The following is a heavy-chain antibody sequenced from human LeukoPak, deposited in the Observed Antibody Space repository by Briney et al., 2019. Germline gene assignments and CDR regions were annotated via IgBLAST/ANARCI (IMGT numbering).Heavy chain of an antibody. D-gene: IGHD4-17*01. V-gene: IGHV3-30*03. J-gene: IGHJ2*01. Sequence: PGGSLRLSCAASGFTFSSYGMHWVRQAPGKGLEWVAVISFDGSTKYYADSVKGRFTISRDNSENTLYLQMNSLRDEDTAVYYCARYYGDYGNWYFDLWGRGTLVTVSS. CDR2: ISFDGSTK. CDR1: GFTFSSYG. CDR3: ARYYGDYGNWYFDL.